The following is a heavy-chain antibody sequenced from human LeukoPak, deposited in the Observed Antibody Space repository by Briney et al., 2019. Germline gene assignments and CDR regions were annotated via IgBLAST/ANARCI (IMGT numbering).Heavy chain of an antibody. D-gene: IGHD6-13*01. Sequence: GGSLRLSCAASGFTFGNAWMSWVRQAPGKGLEWVGRIKSKTDGGTTDYAAPVKGRFTISRDDSKNTLYLQMNSLKTEDTAVYYCTTGYSSSWYMGDAFDIWGQGTMVTVSS. CDR1: GFTFGNAW. J-gene: IGHJ3*02. CDR3: TTGYSSSWYMGDAFDI. V-gene: IGHV3-15*01. CDR2: IKSKTDGGTT.